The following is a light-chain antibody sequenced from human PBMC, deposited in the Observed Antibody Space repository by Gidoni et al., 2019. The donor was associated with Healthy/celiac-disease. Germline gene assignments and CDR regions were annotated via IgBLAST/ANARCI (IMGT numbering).Light chain of an antibody. V-gene: IGKV4-1*01. Sequence: DIVMTQSPDSLAVSLGARATINCKSSQSVLYSSNNKNYLAWYQQKPGQPPKLLIYWASTRESGVPDRFSGSGSGTDFTLTISSLQAEDGAVYYCQQYYNTPYTFGQGTKLEIK. CDR3: QQYYNTPYT. CDR2: WAS. CDR1: QSVLYSSNNKNY. J-gene: IGKJ2*01.